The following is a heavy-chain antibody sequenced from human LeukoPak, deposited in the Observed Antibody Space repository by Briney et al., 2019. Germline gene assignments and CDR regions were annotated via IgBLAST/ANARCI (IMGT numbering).Heavy chain of an antibody. Sequence: SETLSLTCTVSGGSISSDDWSWIRQPPGKGLELIGYIYTSGSTNYNPSLKSRVTISVDTSKNQFSLKLSSVTAADTAVYYCATSSIYGSGSYHHWGQGTLVTVSS. CDR2: IYTSGST. CDR1: GGSISSDD. D-gene: IGHD3-10*01. J-gene: IGHJ5*02. CDR3: ATSSIYGSGSYHH. V-gene: IGHV4-4*09.